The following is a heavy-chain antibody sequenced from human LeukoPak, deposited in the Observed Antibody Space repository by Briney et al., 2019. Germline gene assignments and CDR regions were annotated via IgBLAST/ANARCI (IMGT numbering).Heavy chain of an antibody. Sequence: ASVKVSCKAPGGTFSTYAISWVRQAPGQGLEWMGGVIPIFGTANYAQNLQGRVTITTDESTSTAYMELSSLRSEDTAVYYCAREYCSTTICFGRGGFDYWGQGTLVTVSS. D-gene: IGHD2-2*01. CDR1: GGTFSTYA. CDR3: AREYCSTTICFGRGGFDY. V-gene: IGHV1-69*05. J-gene: IGHJ4*02. CDR2: VIPIFGTA.